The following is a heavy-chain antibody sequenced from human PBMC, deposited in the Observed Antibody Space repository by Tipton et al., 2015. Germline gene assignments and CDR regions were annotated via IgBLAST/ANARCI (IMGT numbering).Heavy chain of an antibody. D-gene: IGHD4-17*01. CDR1: GDSLSTYY. V-gene: IGHV4-59*08. CDR3: ARLDTVTTELDY. Sequence: TLSLTCTVSGDSLSTYYWSWIRQPPGKGLEWIGYISYTDGAHYNPALKSRVTISVDTSKNQFSLTLSSVTAADTAVYYCARLDTVTTELDYWGQGTPVTVSS. CDR2: ISYTDGA. J-gene: IGHJ4*02.